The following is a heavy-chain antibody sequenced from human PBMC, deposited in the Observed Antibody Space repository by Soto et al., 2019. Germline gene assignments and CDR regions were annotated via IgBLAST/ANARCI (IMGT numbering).Heavy chain of an antibody. D-gene: IGHD3-16*02. J-gene: IGHJ4*02. CDR1: GYTLTELS. CDR2: FDPEDGET. Sequence: ASVKVSCKVSGYTLTELSMHWVRQAPGKGLEWMGGFDPEDGETIYAQKFQGRVTMTEDTSTDTAYMELSSLRSEDTAVYYCATIHYDYIWGSYRPRRYQYYFDYWGQGTLVTISS. V-gene: IGHV1-24*01. CDR3: ATIHYDYIWGSYRPRRYQYYFDY.